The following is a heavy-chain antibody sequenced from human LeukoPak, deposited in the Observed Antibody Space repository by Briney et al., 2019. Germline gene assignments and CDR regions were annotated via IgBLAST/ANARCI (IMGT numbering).Heavy chain of an antibody. V-gene: IGHV3-15*01. CDR3: CSGRFGDLLFNCSYYYYGMDV. CDR1: GLTITNAW. D-gene: IGHD3-10*01. CDR2: IKSKTDGGSA. Sequence: GGSLRLSCAASGLTITNAWMSWVRQAPGKGLEWVGRIKSKTDGGSADYAAPGQGRITISRDDSKNTLYLQMNSLKAEDTAVYYCCSGRFGDLLFNCSYYYYGMDVWGRGTTVTVSS. J-gene: IGHJ6*04.